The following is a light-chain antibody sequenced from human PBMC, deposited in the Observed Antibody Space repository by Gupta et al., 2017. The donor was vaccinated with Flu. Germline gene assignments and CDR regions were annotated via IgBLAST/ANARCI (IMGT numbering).Light chain of an antibody. Sequence: SVLTRPPHAPGPPGQRVTISSPGSSSNIESNTVIWYQQLPGTAPNLLIYSNNQRPSGVPDRFSGSKSGTSASLAISGLQSEDEADYYCAAWDDSLNGPVFGGGTKLTVL. V-gene: IGLV1-44*01. CDR2: SNN. CDR1: SSNIESNT. J-gene: IGLJ3*02. CDR3: AAWDDSLNGPV.